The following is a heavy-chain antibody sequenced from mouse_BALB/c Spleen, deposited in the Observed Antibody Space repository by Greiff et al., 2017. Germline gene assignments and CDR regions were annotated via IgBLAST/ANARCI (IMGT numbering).Heavy chain of an antibody. V-gene: IGHV5-6*01. D-gene: IGHD2-1*01. CDR3: ARHGDYGNPFAY. CDR1: GFTFSSYG. CDR2: ISSGGSYT. Sequence: EVKLVESGGDLVKPGGSLKLSCAASGFTFSSYGMSWVRQTPDKRLEWVATISSGGSYTYYPDSVKGRFTISRDNAKNTLYLQMSSLKSEDTAMYYCARHGDYGNPFAYWGQGTLVTVSA. J-gene: IGHJ3*01.